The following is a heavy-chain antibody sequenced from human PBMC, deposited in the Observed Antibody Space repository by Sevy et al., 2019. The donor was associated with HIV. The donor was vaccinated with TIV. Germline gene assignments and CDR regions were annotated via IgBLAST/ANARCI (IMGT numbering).Heavy chain of an antibody. CDR1: GDSIISGTYY. V-gene: IGHV4-61*02. CDR3: ARGSTMVPHFFDY. Sequence: SETLSLTCTVSGDSIISGTYYWTWIRQPAGKGLEWIGRIYISGSTNNNPPLKGRVTMSVDTSKNQFSLNLSSVTAADTAVYYCARGSTMVPHFFDYWGQGTLVTVSS. J-gene: IGHJ4*02. CDR2: IYISGST. D-gene: IGHD3-10*01.